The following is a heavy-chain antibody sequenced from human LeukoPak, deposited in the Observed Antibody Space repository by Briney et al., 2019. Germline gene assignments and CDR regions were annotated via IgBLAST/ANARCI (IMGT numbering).Heavy chain of an antibody. D-gene: IGHD5-24*01. J-gene: IGHJ4*02. Sequence: PGGSLRLSCTASGFTFGDYALTWVRQAPGKGLEWVGFIRSKTYGGTPEYAASVQGRFTISRDDSKSIAYLQMNSLKTEDTAVYYCTRWGLLMMATIAADYWGQGTLVTVSP. CDR2: IRSKTYGGTP. CDR1: GFTFGDYA. CDR3: TRWGLLMMATIAADY. V-gene: IGHV3-49*04.